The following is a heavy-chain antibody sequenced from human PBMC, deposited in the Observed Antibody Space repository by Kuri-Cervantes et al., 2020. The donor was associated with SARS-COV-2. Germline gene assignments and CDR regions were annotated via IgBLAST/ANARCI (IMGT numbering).Heavy chain of an antibody. Sequence: SETLSLTCTVSGGSISTYYWSWIRQPPAKGLEWIGYLYYSGSTNYNPSLKSRVTISLDTSKNQFSLKLSSVTAADTAVYYCATGSYYVAYDYWGQGTLVTVSS. J-gene: IGHJ4*02. CDR1: GGSISTYY. D-gene: IGHD1-26*01. CDR3: ATGSYYVAYDY. CDR2: LYYSGST. V-gene: IGHV4-59*01.